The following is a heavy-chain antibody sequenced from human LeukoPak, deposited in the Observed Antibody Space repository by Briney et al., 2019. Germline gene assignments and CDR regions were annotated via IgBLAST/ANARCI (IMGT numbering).Heavy chain of an antibody. J-gene: IGHJ4*02. CDR2: ISSSSSYI. Sequence: GGSLRLSCAASGFTFSSYSMNWVRQAPGKGLEWVSSISSSSSYIYYADSVKGRFTISRDNSKNSLYLQMNRLRVEDTAVYYCAKDWDYYGSGSYYNTADYWGQGTLVTVSS. V-gene: IGHV3-21*01. D-gene: IGHD3-10*01. CDR1: GFTFSSYS. CDR3: AKDWDYYGSGSYYNTADY.